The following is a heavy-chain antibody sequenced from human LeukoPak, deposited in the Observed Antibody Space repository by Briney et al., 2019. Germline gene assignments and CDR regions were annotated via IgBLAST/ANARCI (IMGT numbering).Heavy chain of an antibody. CDR1: GGSISSGSYY. Sequence: SETLSLTCTVSGGSISSGSYYWSCIRQPAGKGLEWIGRIYTSGSTNYNPSLKSRVTISVDTSKNQFSLKLSSVTAADTAVYYCARDREYYFDYWGQGTLVTVSS. D-gene: IGHD3-10*01. V-gene: IGHV4-61*02. J-gene: IGHJ4*02. CDR2: IYTSGST. CDR3: ARDREYYFDY.